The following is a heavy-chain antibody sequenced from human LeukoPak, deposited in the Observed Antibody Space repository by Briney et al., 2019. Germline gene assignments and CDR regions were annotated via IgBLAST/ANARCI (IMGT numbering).Heavy chain of an antibody. J-gene: IGHJ4*02. D-gene: IGHD3-16*02. CDR2: IVPISGTA. CDR1: GATFTSYA. V-gene: IGHV1-69*13. Sequence: SVTLSFTASGATFTSYAINWVRQAPGQGLEWMGVIVPISGTANYSQKFQGRVKITADESTRTAYVELSSPGSEVTAVYYFAGDGSFGGLLGGFDYWGQGTLVTVSS. CDR3: AGDGSFGGLLGGFDY.